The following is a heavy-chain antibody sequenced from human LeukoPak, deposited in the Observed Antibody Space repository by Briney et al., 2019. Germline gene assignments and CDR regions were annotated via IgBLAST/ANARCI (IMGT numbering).Heavy chain of an antibody. J-gene: IGHJ6*03. Sequence: GTLRLSCAASGFTFSSYGMSWVRQAPGKGLEWVSGISGSGGRTYYADSVKGRFTISRDNSKYTMYLQMNSLRADDTAVYYCAKDEVVPGYYYTDVWGRGTTVTISS. CDR2: ISGSGGRT. V-gene: IGHV3-23*01. CDR1: GFTFSSYG. CDR3: AKDEVVPGYYYTDV. D-gene: IGHD2-2*01.